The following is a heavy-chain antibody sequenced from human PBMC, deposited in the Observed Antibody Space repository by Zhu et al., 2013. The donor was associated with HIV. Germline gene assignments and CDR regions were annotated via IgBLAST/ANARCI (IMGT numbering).Heavy chain of an antibody. Sequence: QVQLVQSGAEVKKPGSSVKVSCKASGGTFSSYTISWVRQAPGQGLEWMGRIIPILGIANYAQKFQGRVTITADKSTSTAYMELSSLRSEDTAVYYCARERGLGSYYYYGMDVWGQGTTVTVSS. D-gene: IGHD2-15*01. V-gene: IGHV1-69*08. CDR2: IIPILGIA. J-gene: IGHJ6*02. CDR3: ARERGLGSYYYYGMDV. CDR1: GGTFSSYT.